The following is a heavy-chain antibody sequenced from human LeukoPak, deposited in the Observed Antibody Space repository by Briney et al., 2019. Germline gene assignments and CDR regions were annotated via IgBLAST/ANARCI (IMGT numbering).Heavy chain of an antibody. V-gene: IGHV1-46*01. CDR3: ARDMAPYYDILTGRSGAFDI. CDR2: INPSGGST. Sequence: ASVKVSCKASGYTFTSYYMHWVRQAPGQGLEWMGIINPSGGSTSYAQKFQGRVTMTRDTSTSTVYMELSSLRSEDTAVYYCARDMAPYYDILTGRSGAFDIWGQGTMVTVSS. D-gene: IGHD3-9*01. J-gene: IGHJ3*02. CDR1: GYTFTSYY.